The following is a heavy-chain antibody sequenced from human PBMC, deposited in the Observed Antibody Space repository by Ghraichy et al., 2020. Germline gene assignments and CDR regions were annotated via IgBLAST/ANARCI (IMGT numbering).Heavy chain of an antibody. CDR2: ISWDGGST. D-gene: IGHD5-12*01. J-gene: IGHJ6*03. V-gene: IGHV3-43D*03. CDR3: AKGGNIVATSRWDYYYMDV. Sequence: GGSLRLSCAASGFTFDDYAMHWVRQAPGKGLEWVSLISWDGGSTYYADSVKGRFTISRDNSKNFLYLQMNSLRAEDTALYYCAKGGNIVATSRWDYYYMDVWGKGTTVTVSS. CDR1: GFTFDDYA.